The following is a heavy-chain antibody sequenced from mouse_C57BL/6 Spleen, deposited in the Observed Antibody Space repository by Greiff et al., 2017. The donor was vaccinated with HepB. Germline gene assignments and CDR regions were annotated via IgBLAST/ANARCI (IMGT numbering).Heavy chain of an antibody. CDR3: AREGGLRRDYFDY. V-gene: IGHV1-26*01. D-gene: IGHD2-4*01. Sequence: EVQLQQSGPELVKPGASVKISCKASGYTFTDYYMNWVKQSHGKSLEWIGDINPNNGGTSYNQKFKGKATLTVDKSSSTAYMELRSLTSEDSAVYYCAREGGLRRDYFDYWGQGTTLTVSS. J-gene: IGHJ2*01. CDR1: GYTFTDYY. CDR2: INPNNGGT.